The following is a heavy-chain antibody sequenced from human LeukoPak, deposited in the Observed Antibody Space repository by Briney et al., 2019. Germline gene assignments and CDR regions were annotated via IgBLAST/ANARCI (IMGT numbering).Heavy chain of an antibody. D-gene: IGHD6-19*01. V-gene: IGHV4-59*01. CDR3: ARYSSGWYEGGWFDP. CDR1: GGSISSYY. Sequence: PSETLSLTCTVSGGSISSYYWSWIRQPPGKGLEWIGYIYYSGSTNYNPSLKSRVTISVDTSKNQFSLRLSSVTAADTAVYYCARYSSGWYEGGWFDPWGRGTLVTVSS. CDR2: IYYSGST. J-gene: IGHJ5*02.